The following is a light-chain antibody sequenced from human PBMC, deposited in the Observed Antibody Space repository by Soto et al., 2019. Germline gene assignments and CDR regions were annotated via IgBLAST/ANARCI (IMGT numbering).Light chain of an antibody. V-gene: IGKV1-5*01. Sequence: DIQMTQSPSTLSASVGDRVTITCRASQSISTWLAWYQQKPGKAPKLLINDASSLESGVPSRFSGSGSGTDFTLTINSLQPDDFATYYCQQYENLPTFGQGTRLEIK. CDR1: QSISTW. J-gene: IGKJ5*01. CDR2: DAS. CDR3: QQYENLPT.